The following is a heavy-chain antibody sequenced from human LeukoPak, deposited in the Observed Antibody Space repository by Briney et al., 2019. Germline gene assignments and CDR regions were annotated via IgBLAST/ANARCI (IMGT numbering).Heavy chain of an antibody. CDR1: GYTFTSYY. V-gene: IGHV1-46*01. CDR2: INPSGGST. D-gene: IGHD6-13*01. Sequence: ASVKVSCKASGYTFTSYYMHWVRQAPGQGREWMGIINPSGGSTSYAQKFQGRVTMTRDTSTSTVYIELSSLRSEDTAVYYCAREGFDSSSVIYYYYMDVWGKGTTVTVSS. CDR3: AREGFDSSSVIYYYYMDV. J-gene: IGHJ6*03.